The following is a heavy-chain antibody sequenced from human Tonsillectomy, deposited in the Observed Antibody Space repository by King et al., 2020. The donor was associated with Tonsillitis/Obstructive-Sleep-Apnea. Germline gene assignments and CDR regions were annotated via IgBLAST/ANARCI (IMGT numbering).Heavy chain of an antibody. CDR1: GGSISISSYY. D-gene: IGHD3-3*01. CDR2: IYYSGST. CDR3: ARPGPTPFYDFWSGSWFDP. V-gene: IGHV4-39*01. Sequence: QLQESGPGLVKPSETLSLTCTVSGGSISISSYYWGWIRQPPGKGLEWIGSIYYSGSTYYNPSLKSRVTISVDTSKNQFSLKLSSVTAADTAVYYCARPGPTPFYDFWSGSWFDPWGQGTLVTVSS. J-gene: IGHJ5*02.